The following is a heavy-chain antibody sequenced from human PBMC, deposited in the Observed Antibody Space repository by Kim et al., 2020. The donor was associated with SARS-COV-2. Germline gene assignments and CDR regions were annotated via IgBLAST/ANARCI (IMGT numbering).Heavy chain of an antibody. V-gene: IGHV4-39*01. D-gene: IGHD6-6*01. CDR3: IAARPNFDY. CDR2: IYYSGST. J-gene: IGHJ4*02. Sequence: SETLSLTCTVSGGSISSSSYYWGWIRQPPGKGLEWIGSIYYSGSTYYNPSPKSRVTISVDTSKNQFSLKLSSVTAADTAVYYCIAARPNFDYWGQGTLVTVSS. CDR1: GGSISSSSYY.